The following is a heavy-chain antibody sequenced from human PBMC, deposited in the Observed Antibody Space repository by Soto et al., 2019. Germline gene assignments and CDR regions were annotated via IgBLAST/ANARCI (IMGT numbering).Heavy chain of an antibody. CDR3: MRSTIRPSGGLIGPFDL. J-gene: IGHJ5*02. CDR2: INGGNGNT. CDR1: GYTFTGYA. D-gene: IGHD3-16*02. Sequence: QVQLVQSGAEGKKPGASVNISCEASGYTFTGYALHWVRQAPGQRLEWMGWINGGNGNTKYSQKFQGRVTITRDTSASTVYMELSRLRSEDTAVYCCMRSTIRPSGGLIGPFDLWGQGTQVTVSS. V-gene: IGHV1-3*01.